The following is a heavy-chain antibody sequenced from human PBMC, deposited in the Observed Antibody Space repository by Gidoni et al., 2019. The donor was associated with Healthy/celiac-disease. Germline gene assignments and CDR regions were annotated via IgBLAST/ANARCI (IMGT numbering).Heavy chain of an antibody. CDR3: ARSGWIAAHPKKFDY. CDR2: INHSGST. J-gene: IGHJ4*02. V-gene: IGHV4-34*01. Sequence: QVQLQQWGAGLLKPSETLSLTCAVYGGSFSGYYWSWIRQPPGKGLEWIGEINHSGSTNYNPSLKSRVTISVDTSKNQFSLKLSSVTAADTAVYYCARSGWIAAHPKKFDYWGQGTLVTVSS. CDR1: GGSFSGYY. D-gene: IGHD6-6*01.